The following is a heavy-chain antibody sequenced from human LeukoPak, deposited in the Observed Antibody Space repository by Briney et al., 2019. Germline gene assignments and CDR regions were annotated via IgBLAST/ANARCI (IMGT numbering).Heavy chain of an antibody. CDR1: GGSMSSYY. Sequence: KPSETLSLTCTVSGGSMSSYYWSWIRQPPGKGLEWIGYIYYSGSTNYNPSLKSRVTISVDTSKNQFSLRLGFVTAADTAVYYCARGLGDSSFDYWGQGTLVTVSS. CDR3: ARGLGDSSFDY. CDR2: IYYSGST. J-gene: IGHJ4*02. D-gene: IGHD4-17*01. V-gene: IGHV4-59*01.